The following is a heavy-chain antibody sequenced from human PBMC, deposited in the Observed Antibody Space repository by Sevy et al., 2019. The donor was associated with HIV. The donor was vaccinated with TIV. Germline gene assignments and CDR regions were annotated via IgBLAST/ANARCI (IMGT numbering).Heavy chain of an antibody. CDR3: ATDPQTYYYGSSGYYANWFDP. D-gene: IGHD3-22*01. J-gene: IGHJ5*02. CDR2: ISAYNGNT. CDR1: GYTFTSYG. Sequence: ASVKVSCKASGYTFTSYGISWVRQAPGQGLEWMGWISAYNGNTNYAQKLQGRVTMTTDTSTSTAYMELRSLRSDDTAVYYCATDPQTYYYGSSGYYANWFDPWGQGTLVTVSS. V-gene: IGHV1-18*01.